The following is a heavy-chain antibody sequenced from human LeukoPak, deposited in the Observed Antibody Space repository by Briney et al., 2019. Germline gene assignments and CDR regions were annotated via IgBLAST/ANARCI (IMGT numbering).Heavy chain of an antibody. D-gene: IGHD6-6*01. CDR1: GGSFSGYY. CDR3: ARSLLGAARRGYFDY. Sequence: SQTLSLTCAVYGGSFSGYYWSWIRQPPGKGLEWIGEINDSGSTNYNPSLKSRVTISVDTSKNQFSLKLSSVTAADTAVYYCARSLLGAARRGYFDYWGQGTLVTVSS. V-gene: IGHV4-34*01. J-gene: IGHJ4*02. CDR2: INDSGST.